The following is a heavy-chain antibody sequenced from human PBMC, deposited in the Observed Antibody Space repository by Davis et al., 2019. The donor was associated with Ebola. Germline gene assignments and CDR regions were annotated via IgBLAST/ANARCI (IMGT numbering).Heavy chain of an antibody. Sequence: ASVQVSCKASGYTFTSYGISWVRQAPGQGLEWMGWISAYNGNTNYAQKLQGRVTMTTDTSTSTAYMELRSLRSDDTAVYYCARAEYNWNYFAYWGQGTLVTVSS. V-gene: IGHV1-18*01. D-gene: IGHD1-20*01. CDR3: ARAEYNWNYFAY. CDR1: GYTFTSYG. J-gene: IGHJ4*02. CDR2: ISAYNGNT.